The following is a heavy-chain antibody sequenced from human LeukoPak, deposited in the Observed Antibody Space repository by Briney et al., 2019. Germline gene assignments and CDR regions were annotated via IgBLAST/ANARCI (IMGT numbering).Heavy chain of an antibody. D-gene: IGHD4-17*01. CDR1: GFTFSSYA. V-gene: IGHV3-23*01. CDR3: ARVDHGDYGFDY. CDR2: ISVSGGST. Sequence: GGSLRLSCAASGFTFSSYAMSWVRQAPGKGLEWVSAISVSGGSTYYADSVKGRFTISRDNSKNTLYLQMNSLRAEDTAVYYCARVDHGDYGFDYWGQGTLVTVSS. J-gene: IGHJ4*02.